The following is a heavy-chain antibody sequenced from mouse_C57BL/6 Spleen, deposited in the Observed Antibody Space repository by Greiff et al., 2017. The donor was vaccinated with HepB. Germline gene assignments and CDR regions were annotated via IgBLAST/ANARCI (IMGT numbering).Heavy chain of an antibody. CDR3: ARSGGSSPRYFDV. CDR1: GYTFTSYW. Sequence: VQLVESGAELAKPGASVKLSCKASGYTFTSYWMHWVKQRPGQGLEWIGYINPSSGYTKYNQKFKDKATLTADKSSSTAYMQLSSLTYEDSAVYYCARSGGSSPRYFDVWGTRTTVTVSS. V-gene: IGHV1-7*01. D-gene: IGHD1-1*01. J-gene: IGHJ1*03. CDR2: INPSSGYT.